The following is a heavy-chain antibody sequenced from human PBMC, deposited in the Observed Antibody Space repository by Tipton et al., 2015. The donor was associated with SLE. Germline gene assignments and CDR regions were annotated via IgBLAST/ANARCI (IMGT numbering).Heavy chain of an antibody. CDR1: GGSISSYY. D-gene: IGHD3-10*01. J-gene: IGHJ6*02. CDR2: IYYSGST. V-gene: IGHV4-59*08. CDR3: ARSGFGDWAYYYGMDV. Sequence: TLSLTCNVSGGSISSYYWSWIRQPPGKGLEWIGYIYYSGSTDHNPSLKSRVTISVDTSKNQFSLKLNSVTAADTAVYYCARSGFGDWAYYYGMDVWGQGTTVTVSS.